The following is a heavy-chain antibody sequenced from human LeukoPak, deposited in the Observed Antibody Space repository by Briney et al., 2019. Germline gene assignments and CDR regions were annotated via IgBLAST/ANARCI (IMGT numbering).Heavy chain of an antibody. CDR3: ARWVTRYGTTSHYDY. V-gene: IGHV4-34*01. J-gene: IGHJ4*02. Sequence: SETLSLTCAVYGGSFSEYYWTWIRQSPGKGLEWLGEINHSGSTNYNPSLESRTTISVDTSKNQFSLKLTSMTAADSAVYYCARWVTRYGTTSHYDYWGQGALVTVSS. CDR1: GGSFSEYY. CDR2: INHSGST. D-gene: IGHD1-7*01.